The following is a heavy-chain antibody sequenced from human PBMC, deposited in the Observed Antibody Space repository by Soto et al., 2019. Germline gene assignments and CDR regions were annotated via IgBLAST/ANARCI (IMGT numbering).Heavy chain of an antibody. Sequence: PGGSPRLSCAAAGLTFISYGMNWVRQAPGTGLAGVAVMSYDGSKYYADTVTGRFTISRANSKNTMSLQINSLRPGDTAAYSCAKEFTPWCGDYFFYHDGMYVCGQGTTGT. CDR2: MSYDGSK. J-gene: IGHJ6*02. CDR3: AKEFTPWCGDYFFYHDGMYV. D-gene: IGHD4-17*01. CDR1: GLTFISYG. V-gene: IGHV3-30*18.